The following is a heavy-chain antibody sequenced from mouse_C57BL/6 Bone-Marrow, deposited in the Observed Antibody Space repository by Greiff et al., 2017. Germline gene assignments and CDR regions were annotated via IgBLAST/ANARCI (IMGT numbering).Heavy chain of an antibody. CDR2: ISSGGSYT. Sequence: EVQVVASGGDLVKPGGSLKLSCAASGLTFSSYGMSWVRPTPDKRLEWVATISSGGSYTYYPDSVQGRFTISRDNAKNTLYLQMSSLKSEDTAMYYCATLRGAYWGQGTLVTVSA. D-gene: IGHD1-1*01. CDR1: GLTFSSYG. CDR3: ATLRGAY. J-gene: IGHJ3*01. V-gene: IGHV5-6*01.